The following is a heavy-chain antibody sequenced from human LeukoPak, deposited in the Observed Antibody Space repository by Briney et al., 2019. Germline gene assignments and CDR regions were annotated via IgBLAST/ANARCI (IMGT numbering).Heavy chain of an antibody. CDR1: GYTFPSYF. Sequence: ASVNVSCKASGYTFPSYFMHWVRQAPGQGLEWMGIINPTGGSTTYAQKFQGRVTMTRDTSTSTVYMELSSLRSDDTAVYYCATAGGYSYGARPDYWGQGTLVTVSS. V-gene: IGHV1-46*01. CDR3: ATAGGYSYGARPDY. CDR2: INPTGGST. D-gene: IGHD5-18*01. J-gene: IGHJ4*02.